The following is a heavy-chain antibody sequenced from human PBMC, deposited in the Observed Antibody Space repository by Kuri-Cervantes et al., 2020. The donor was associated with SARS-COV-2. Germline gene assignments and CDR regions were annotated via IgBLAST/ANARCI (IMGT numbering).Heavy chain of an antibody. Sequence: GGSLRLSCAASGFTFSSYAMHWVRQAPGKGLEWVAVISYDGSNKYYADSVKGRFTISRDNSKNTLYLQMNSLRAEDTAVYYCAGDPKWELNYYFDYWGQGTLVTVSS. CDR2: ISYDGSNK. J-gene: IGHJ4*02. V-gene: IGHV3-30*01. CDR1: GFTFSSYA. D-gene: IGHD1-26*01. CDR3: AGDPKWELNYYFDY.